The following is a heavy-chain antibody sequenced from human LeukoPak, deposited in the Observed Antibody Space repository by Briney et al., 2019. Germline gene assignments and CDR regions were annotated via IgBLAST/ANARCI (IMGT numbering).Heavy chain of an antibody. D-gene: IGHD2-2*01. CDR3: ARRAGTVILPAAPNWFDP. V-gene: IGHV4-34*01. CDR2: INHSGST. CDR1: GGSFSGYY. Sequence: SETLSLTCAVYGGSFSGYYWSWIRQPPGKGLEWIGDINHSGSTNYNPSLKSRVTISVDTSKNQFSLKLSSVTAADTAVYYCARRAGTVILPAAPNWFDPWGQGTLVTVSS. J-gene: IGHJ5*02.